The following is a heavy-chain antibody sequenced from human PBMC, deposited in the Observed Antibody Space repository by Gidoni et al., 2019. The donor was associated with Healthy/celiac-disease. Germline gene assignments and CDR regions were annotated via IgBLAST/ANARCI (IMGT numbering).Heavy chain of an antibody. J-gene: IGHJ4*02. CDR2: ISGSGGST. D-gene: IGHD6-19*01. CDR3: AKVPGIAVAGTYDY. V-gene: IGHV3-23*01. CDR1: GFTFSSYA. Sequence: EVQLLESGGGLVQPGGSLRLSCAASGFTFSSYAMSWVRQAPGKELEWFSAISGSGGSTYYADSVKGRFTISRDNSKNTLYLQMNSLRAEDTAVYYCAKVPGIAVAGTYDYWGQGTLVTVSS.